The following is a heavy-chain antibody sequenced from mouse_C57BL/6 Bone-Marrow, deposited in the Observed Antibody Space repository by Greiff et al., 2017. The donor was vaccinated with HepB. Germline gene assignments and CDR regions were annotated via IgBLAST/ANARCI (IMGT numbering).Heavy chain of an antibody. CDR2: IYPGSGST. J-gene: IGHJ1*03. V-gene: IGHV1-55*01. CDR3: ASQLGQGRGRYFDV. CDR1: GYTFTSYW. D-gene: IGHD4-1*02. Sequence: QVQLQQPGAELVKPGASVKMSCKASGYTFTSYWITWVKQRPGQGLEWIGDIYPGSGSTNYNEKFKSKATLTVDTSSSTAYMQLSSLTSEDSAVYYCASQLGQGRGRYFDVWGTGTTVTVSS.